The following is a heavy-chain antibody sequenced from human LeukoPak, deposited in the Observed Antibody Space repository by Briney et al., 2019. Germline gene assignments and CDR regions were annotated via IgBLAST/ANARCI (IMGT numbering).Heavy chain of an antibody. CDR1: GFTFSSYS. CDR2: ISSSSSSM. J-gene: IGHJ5*02. V-gene: IGHV3-21*01. CDR3: ARDYLVVPAAMWWFDP. Sequence: KPGGSLRLPCAASGFTFSSYSMNWVRQAPGKGLEWVSSISSSSSSMFYADSVKGRFTISRDNAKNSLYLQMNSLRAEDTALYYCARDYLVVPAAMWWFDPRGQGTLVTVSS. D-gene: IGHD2-2*01.